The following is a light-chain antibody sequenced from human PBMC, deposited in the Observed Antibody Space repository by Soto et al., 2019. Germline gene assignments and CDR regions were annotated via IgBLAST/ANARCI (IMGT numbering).Light chain of an antibody. CDR2: DAS. CDR1: QSVDSN. CDR3: QQYNNWPPLT. Sequence: EIVLTQSPGTLSLSPGERATLSCRASQSVDSNYLAWYQQKPGQAPRLLIYDASTRATGIPARFSGSGSGTEFTLTISSLQSEDFAIYYCQQYNNWPPLTFGGGTKVDIK. J-gene: IGKJ4*01. V-gene: IGKV3-15*01.